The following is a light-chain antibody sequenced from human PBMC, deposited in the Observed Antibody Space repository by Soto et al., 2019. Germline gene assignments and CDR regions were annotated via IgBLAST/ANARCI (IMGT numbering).Light chain of an antibody. J-gene: IGLJ1*01. Sequence: QSALTQPASVSESPGQTIIISCTGSSTYVGGSNFVSWYQQHPGKPPKLIIYDVANRPSGVSNRFSGSKSGSTASLIISRLHTEDDADYCCASYTSSTTYVFGTGTKVTVL. CDR2: DVA. V-gene: IGLV2-14*03. CDR1: STYVGGSNF. CDR3: ASYTSSTTYV.